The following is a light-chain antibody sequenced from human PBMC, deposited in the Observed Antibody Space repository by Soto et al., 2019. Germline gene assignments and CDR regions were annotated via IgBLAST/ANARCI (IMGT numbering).Light chain of an antibody. CDR1: SGHSSYA. V-gene: IGLV4-69*01. J-gene: IGLJ7*01. CDR2: LNSDGSH. Sequence: QLVLTQSPSASASLGASVKLTCTLSSGHSSYAIAWHQQQPEKGPRYLMKLNSDGSHSKGDGIPDRFSGSSSGADRSLTISRPQSEDEADYYCQTWGTGIAVFGGGTQLTVL. CDR3: QTWGTGIAV.